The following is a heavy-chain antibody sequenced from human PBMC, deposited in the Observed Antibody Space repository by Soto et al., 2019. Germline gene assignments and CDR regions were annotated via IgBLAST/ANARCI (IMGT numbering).Heavy chain of an antibody. J-gene: IGHJ1*01. D-gene: IGHD1-1*01. CDR3: ARAKADSAANNWAEYFQH. CDR2: ISNSGNT. Sequence: SLRLSCAASGFTFSDYYMSLIRQAPGEGLEWVSYISNSGNTYYGDSVKGRFTISRDNSKNTLYLQMNSLRAEDTAVYYCARAKADSAANNWAEYFQHWGQGTLVTVSS. V-gene: IGHV3-11*06. CDR1: GFTFSDYY.